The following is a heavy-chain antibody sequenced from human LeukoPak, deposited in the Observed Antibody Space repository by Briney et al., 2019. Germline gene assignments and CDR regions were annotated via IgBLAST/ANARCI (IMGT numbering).Heavy chain of an antibody. D-gene: IGHD6-19*01. CDR2: ISSSSSYI. Sequence: GGSLRLSCAASGFTFSSYSMNWVHQAPGKGLEWVSSISSSSSYIYYADSVKGRFTISRDNAKNSLYLQMNSLRAEDTAVYYCATRRPGIAVAGTFDSWGQGTLVTVSS. V-gene: IGHV3-21*04. CDR3: ATRRPGIAVAGTFDS. J-gene: IGHJ4*02. CDR1: GFTFSSYS.